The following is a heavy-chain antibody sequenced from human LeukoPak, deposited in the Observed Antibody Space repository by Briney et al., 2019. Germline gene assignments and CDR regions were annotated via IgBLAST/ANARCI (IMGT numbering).Heavy chain of an antibody. V-gene: IGHV1-2*06. CDR3: AGHSNTAMVDY. CDR1: GYTFTCYY. Sequence: ASVKVSCKAPGYTFTCYYMHWVRQAPGQGLEWMGRINPNSGGTNYAQKFQGRVTMTRDTSISTAYMELSRLRSDDTAVYYCAGHSNTAMVDYWGQGTLVTVSS. CDR2: INPNSGGT. D-gene: IGHD5-18*01. J-gene: IGHJ4*02.